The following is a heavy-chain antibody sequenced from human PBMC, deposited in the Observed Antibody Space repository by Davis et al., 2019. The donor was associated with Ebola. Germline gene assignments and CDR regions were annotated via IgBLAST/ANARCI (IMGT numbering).Heavy chain of an antibody. CDR2: ISGTAVTT. V-gene: IGHV3-23*01. D-gene: IGHD3-10*01. CDR1: GFTFTSYA. CDR3: ARQPLWFGQNYFEY. Sequence: GESLKISCAASGFTFTSYAVNWVRQAPGKGLECVSFISGTAVTTYYADSVKGRFTISRDNSKNMLYLQMNSLRAEDTAVYYCARQPLWFGQNYFEYWGRGTLVTVSS. J-gene: IGHJ4*02.